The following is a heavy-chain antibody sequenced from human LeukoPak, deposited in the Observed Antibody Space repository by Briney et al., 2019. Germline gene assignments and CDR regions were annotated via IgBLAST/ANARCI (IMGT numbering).Heavy chain of an antibody. CDR1: GFTDSRNY. CDR2: IYSGGST. J-gene: IGHJ4*02. Sequence: PGGSLRLSCAASGFTDSRNYMTWVRQAPGKGLEWVSVIYSGGSTYYADSVKGRFTISRDNSKNTLYLQMNSLRAEDTAVYYCAGTIVGKWAIDYWGQGTLVTVSS. D-gene: IGHD3-22*01. V-gene: IGHV3-53*01. CDR3: AGTIVGKWAIDY.